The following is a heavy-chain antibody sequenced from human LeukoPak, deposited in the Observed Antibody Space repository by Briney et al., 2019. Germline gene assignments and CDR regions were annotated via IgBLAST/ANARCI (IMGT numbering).Heavy chain of an antibody. CDR2: IWYDGSNK. CDR3: AKEKLSSGWYEPFDY. V-gene: IGHV3-30*02. J-gene: IGHJ4*02. Sequence: GGSLRLSCAASGFTFSSYGMHWVRQAPGKGLEWVAVIWYDGSNKYYADSVKGRFTISRDNSKNTLYLQMNSLRAEDTAVYYCAKEKLSSGWYEPFDYWGQGTLVTVSS. CDR1: GFTFSSYG. D-gene: IGHD6-19*01.